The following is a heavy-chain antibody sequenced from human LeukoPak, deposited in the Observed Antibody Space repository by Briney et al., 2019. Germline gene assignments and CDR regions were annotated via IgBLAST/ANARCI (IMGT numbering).Heavy chain of an antibody. Sequence: PGGSLRLSCAASGFTFSSYAMSWVRQAPGKGLEWVSAISGSGGTTYHADSVKGRFTISRDNSKNTLYPQMNSLTAEDTAVYYCAKDYLNTMVRGYYFDYWGQGTLVTVSS. J-gene: IGHJ4*02. CDR3: AKDYLNTMVRGYYFDY. D-gene: IGHD3-10*01. CDR1: GFTFSSYA. V-gene: IGHV3-23*01. CDR2: ISGSGGTT.